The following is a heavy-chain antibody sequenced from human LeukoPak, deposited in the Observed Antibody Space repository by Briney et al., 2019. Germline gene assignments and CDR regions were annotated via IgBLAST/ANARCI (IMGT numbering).Heavy chain of an antibody. J-gene: IGHJ4*02. CDR1: GGSISSGGYS. D-gene: IGHD1-14*01. CDR3: ARDRGGTGNFDY. CDR2: IYHSGST. Sequence: SQTLSLTCAVSGGSISSGGYSWSWIRQPPGEGLEWIGYIYHSGSTYYNPSLKSRVTISVDRSKNQFSLKLSSVTAADTAVYYCARDRGGTGNFDYWGQGTLVTVSS. V-gene: IGHV4-30-2*01.